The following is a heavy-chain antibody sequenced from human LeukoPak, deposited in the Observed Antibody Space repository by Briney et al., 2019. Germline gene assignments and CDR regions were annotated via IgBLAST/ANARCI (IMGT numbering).Heavy chain of an antibody. V-gene: IGHV3-21*01. D-gene: IGHD6-19*01. J-gene: IGHJ6*03. Sequence: GGSLRLSCAASGFTFSVYRMNWVRQAPGKGLECVASISSSGSYIYHADSVKGRFAISRDNAKNSLYLQMNSLRAEDTAVYYCARAPVAMGYMDVWGKGTTVTVSS. CDR3: ARAPVAMGYMDV. CDR1: GFTFSVYR. CDR2: ISSSGSYI.